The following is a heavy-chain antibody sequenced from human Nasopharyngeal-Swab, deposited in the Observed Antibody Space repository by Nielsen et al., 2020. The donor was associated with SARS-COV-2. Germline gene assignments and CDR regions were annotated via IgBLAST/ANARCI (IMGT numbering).Heavy chain of an antibody. CDR3: AKDISWGYYDSSGLTPDAFDI. D-gene: IGHD3-22*01. CDR2: ISWNSGSI. Sequence: GGSLRLSCAASGFTFDDYAMHWVRQAPGKGLEWVSGISWNSGSIGYADSVKGRFTISRDNAKNSLYLQMNSLRAEGTALYYCAKDISWGYYDSSGLTPDAFDIWGQGTMVTVSS. V-gene: IGHV3-9*01. J-gene: IGHJ3*02. CDR1: GFTFDDYA.